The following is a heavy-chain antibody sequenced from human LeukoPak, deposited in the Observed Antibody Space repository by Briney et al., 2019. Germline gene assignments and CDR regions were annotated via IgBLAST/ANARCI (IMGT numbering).Heavy chain of an antibody. Sequence: SETLSLTCTVSGGSISSSSYYWGWIRQPPGKGLEWIGSIYYSGSTYYNPPLKSRVTISVDTSKNQFSLKLSSVTAADTAVYYCARGGASPFDYWGQGTLVTVSS. J-gene: IGHJ4*02. CDR2: IYYSGST. V-gene: IGHV4-39*07. D-gene: IGHD1-26*01. CDR3: ARGGASPFDY. CDR1: GGSISSSSYY.